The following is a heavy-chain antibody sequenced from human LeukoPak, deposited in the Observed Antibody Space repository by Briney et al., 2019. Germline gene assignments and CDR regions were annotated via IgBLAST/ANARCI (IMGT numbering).Heavy chain of an antibody. CDR3: ARTAMVPLDAFDI. Sequence: GXSXRLSCAASGFTFSSYEMNWVRQAPGKGLEWVSYISSSGSTIYYADSVKGRFTISRDNAKNSLYLQMNSLRAEDTAVYYCARTAMVPLDAFDIWGQGTMVTVSS. D-gene: IGHD5-18*01. CDR2: ISSSGSTI. V-gene: IGHV3-48*03. J-gene: IGHJ3*02. CDR1: GFTFSSYE.